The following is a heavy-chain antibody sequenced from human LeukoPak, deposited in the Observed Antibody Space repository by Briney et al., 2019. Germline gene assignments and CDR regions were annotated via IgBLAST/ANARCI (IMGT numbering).Heavy chain of an antibody. V-gene: IGHV4-38-2*01. D-gene: IGHD1-26*01. CDR3: TRLKWGDWFDP. CDR1: GYSISSGYY. J-gene: IGHJ5*02. Sequence: SETLSLTCGVSGYSISSGYYWGRIRQPPGKGLEWIASMYHTGTTYYNPSLKSRVTISVDTSKNQFSLGLTSVTAADTAVYYCTRLKWGDWFDPWGQGTLVTVSS. CDR2: MYHTGTT.